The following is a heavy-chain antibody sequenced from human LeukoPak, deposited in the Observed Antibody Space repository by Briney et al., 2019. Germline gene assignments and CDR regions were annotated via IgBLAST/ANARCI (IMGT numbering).Heavy chain of an antibody. CDR3: AKDLIGLATYRRRGEDLDY. D-gene: IGHD2-8*01. CDR2: IYHSGST. J-gene: IGHJ4*02. CDR1: GGSISSGGYY. Sequence: PSETLSLTCTVSGGSISSGGYYWSWIRQPPGKGLEWIGYIYHSGSTYYNPSLKSRVTISVDRSKNQFSLKLSSVTAADTAVYYCAKDLIGLATYRRRGEDLDYWGQGTLVTVSS. V-gene: IGHV4-30-2*01.